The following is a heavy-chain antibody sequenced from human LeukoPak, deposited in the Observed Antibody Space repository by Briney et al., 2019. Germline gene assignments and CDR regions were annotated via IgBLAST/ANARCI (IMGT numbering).Heavy chain of an antibody. CDR3: ARVGEYYDSSGLDY. V-gene: IGHV4-59*01. CDR1: GGSISSSY. D-gene: IGHD3-22*01. J-gene: IGHJ4*02. CDR2: IYYSGST. Sequence: SETLSLTCTVSGGSISSSYWCWIRQPPGKGLEWIGYIYYSGSTNYNPSLKSRVTISLDTSQNQFSLKLSSVTAADTAVYYYARVGEYYDSSGLDYWGQGTLVTVSS.